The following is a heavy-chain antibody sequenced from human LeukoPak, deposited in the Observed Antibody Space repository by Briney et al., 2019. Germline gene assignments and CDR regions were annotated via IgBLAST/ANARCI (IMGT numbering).Heavy chain of an antibody. CDR1: GGSISSGDCS. J-gene: IGHJ5*02. Sequence: SETLSLTCAVSGGSISSGDCSWSWIRQPPGKGLEWIGYIYHSGSTYYADSVKGRFTISRDNSKNTLYLQMNSLRAEDTAVYYCARDSGWSFDPWGQGTLVTVSS. V-gene: IGHV4-30-2*01. D-gene: IGHD6-19*01. CDR3: ARDSGWSFDP. CDR2: IYHSGST.